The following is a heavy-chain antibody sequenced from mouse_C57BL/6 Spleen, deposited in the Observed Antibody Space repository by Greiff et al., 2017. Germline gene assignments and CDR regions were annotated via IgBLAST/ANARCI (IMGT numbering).Heavy chain of an antibody. CDR2: INPNNGGT. Sequence: EVQLQQSGPELVKPGASVKIPCKASGYTFTDYNMDWVKQSHGKSLEWIGDINPNNGGTIYNQKFKGKATLTVDKSSSTAYMELRSLTSEDTAVYYWARGGSYYDYDVRYAMDYWGQGTSVTVSS. J-gene: IGHJ4*01. D-gene: IGHD2-4*01. CDR1: GYTFTDYN. V-gene: IGHV1-18*01. CDR3: ARGGSYYDYDVRYAMDY.